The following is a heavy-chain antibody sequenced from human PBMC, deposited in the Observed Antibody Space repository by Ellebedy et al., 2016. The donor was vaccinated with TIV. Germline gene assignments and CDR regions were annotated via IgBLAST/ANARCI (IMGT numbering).Heavy chain of an antibody. Sequence: AASVKVSCKASGYTFTNYFMHWVRQAPGQGLEWMGIINANVGSTSYAQKFKGRVSVTSDTSRSTVYMELSSLTSEDTAVYYCARGWNDAIYWGQGTLVTVSS. D-gene: IGHD1-1*01. CDR2: INANVGST. CDR1: GYTFTNYF. CDR3: ARGWNDAIY. J-gene: IGHJ1*01. V-gene: IGHV1-46*01.